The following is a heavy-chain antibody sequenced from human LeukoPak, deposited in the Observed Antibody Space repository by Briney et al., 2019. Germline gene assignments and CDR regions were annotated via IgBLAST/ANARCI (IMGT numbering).Heavy chain of an antibody. CDR3: ARGYYYHNTGYYDAFDM. Sequence: PSETLSLTCTVSGGSISSYYWSWIRQPAGKGLEWIGRIYTSGTNYNPFLKSRLTMSVDTSKNQFSLKLSSVTAADTAVYYCARGYYYHNTGYYDAFDMWGQGTMVTVSS. CDR1: GGSISSYY. V-gene: IGHV4-4*07. J-gene: IGHJ3*02. CDR2: IYTSGT. D-gene: IGHD3-22*01.